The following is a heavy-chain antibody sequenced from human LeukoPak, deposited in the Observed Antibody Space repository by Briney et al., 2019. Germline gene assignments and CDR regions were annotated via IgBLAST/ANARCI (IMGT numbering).Heavy chain of an antibody. J-gene: IGHJ4*02. Sequence: KPSETLSLTCTVPGDSISRGSYYWDWIRQPPGKGLDWIGSIYSSGSTYYSPSLKSRVTISVETSSNQFSLKLSSVTAADMAVYYCARRGLGATGSDYWGQGTLVTVSS. CDR1: GDSISRGSYY. CDR2: IYSSGST. CDR3: ARRGLGATGSDY. V-gene: IGHV4-39*01. D-gene: IGHD1-26*01.